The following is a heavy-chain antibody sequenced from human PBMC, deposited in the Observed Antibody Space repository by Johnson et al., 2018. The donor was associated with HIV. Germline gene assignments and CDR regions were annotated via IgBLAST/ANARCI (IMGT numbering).Heavy chain of an antibody. D-gene: IGHD3-22*01. CDR3: AREVLVVITTLDAFDI. J-gene: IGHJ3*02. CDR1: GFTFNDHY. CDR2: NSSSGGTE. V-gene: IGHV3-11*04. Sequence: QVQLVESGGGLVQPGGSLRLSCAASGFTFNDHYMSWIRQAPGKGLEWVSYNSSSGGTEYNEESVKARCTISRDNAKNQLYLQMNSLRAEDTAVYYCAREVLVVITTLDAFDIWGQGTMVTVSS.